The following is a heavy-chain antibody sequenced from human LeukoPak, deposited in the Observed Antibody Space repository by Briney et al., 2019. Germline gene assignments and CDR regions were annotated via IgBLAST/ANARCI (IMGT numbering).Heavy chain of an antibody. Sequence: GGSLRLSCAASGFTFSSYSMNWVRQAPGKGLEWVSSISSSSSYIYYADSVKGRFTISRDNAKNSLYLQMNSLRAEDTAVYYCARDRGYSSSWPSFDYWGQGTLVTVSS. CDR3: ARDRGYSSSWPSFDY. CDR1: GFTFSSYS. D-gene: IGHD6-13*01. V-gene: IGHV3-21*01. J-gene: IGHJ4*02. CDR2: ISSSSSYI.